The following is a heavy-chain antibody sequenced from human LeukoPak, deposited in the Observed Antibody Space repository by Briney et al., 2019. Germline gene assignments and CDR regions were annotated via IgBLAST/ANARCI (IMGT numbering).Heavy chain of an antibody. CDR2: MNQSGTT. D-gene: IGHD6-13*01. J-gene: IGHJ1*01. Sequence: SETLSLTCAVYGGSFSDYYWSWIRQSPGKGLEWIGEMNQSGTTKYNPSLEGRVTTSVDTSKNQLSLNLTSMSAADTGVYFCAMRHSSSWYRYFVGWGQGTLVTVSS. CDR3: AMRHSSSWYRYFVG. V-gene: IGHV4-34*01. CDR1: GGSFSDYY.